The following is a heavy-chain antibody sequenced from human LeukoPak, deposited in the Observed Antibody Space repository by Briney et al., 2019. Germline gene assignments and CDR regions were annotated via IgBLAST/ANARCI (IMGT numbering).Heavy chain of an antibody. CDR3: AGLSGYYYYYGMDV. CDR2: INPNSGGT. Sequence: ASVKVSCKASGYTFTGYYMHWVRQAPGQGLEWMGWINPNSGGTNYAQKFQGRVTMTRDTSISTAYMELSRLRSDDTAVYYCAGLSGYYYYYGMDVWGQGTTVTVSS. V-gene: IGHV1-2*02. J-gene: IGHJ6*02. D-gene: IGHD1-26*01. CDR1: GYTFTGYY.